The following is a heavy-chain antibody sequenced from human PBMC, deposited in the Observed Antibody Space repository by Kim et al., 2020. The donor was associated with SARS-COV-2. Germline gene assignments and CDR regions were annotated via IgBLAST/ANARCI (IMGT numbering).Heavy chain of an antibody. CDR2: MNPNSGNT. CDR1: GYTFTSYD. V-gene: IGHV1-8*01. J-gene: IGHJ6*02. Sequence: ASVKVSCKASGYTFTSYDINWVRQATGQGLEWMGWMNPNSGNTGYAQKFQGRVTMTRNTSISTAYMELSSLRSEDTAVYYCARGERWLQLYYYYYGMDVWGQGTTVTVSS. D-gene: IGHD5-12*01. CDR3: ARGERWLQLYYYYYGMDV.